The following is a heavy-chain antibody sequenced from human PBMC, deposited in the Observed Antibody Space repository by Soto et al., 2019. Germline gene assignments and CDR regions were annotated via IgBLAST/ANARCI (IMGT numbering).Heavy chain of an antibody. CDR1: GGSIGSSSYY. CDR3: ARASYDFWSGYYLELPSLHDY. V-gene: IGHV4-39*01. D-gene: IGHD3-3*01. J-gene: IGHJ4*02. CDR2: IYYSGST. Sequence: TSETLPLTCTVSGGSIGSSSYYWGWIRQPPWKGLEWIGSIYYSGSTYYNPSLKSRVTISVDTSKNQFSLKLSSVTAADTAVYYCARASYDFWSGYYLELPSLHDYWGQGTLVTVSS.